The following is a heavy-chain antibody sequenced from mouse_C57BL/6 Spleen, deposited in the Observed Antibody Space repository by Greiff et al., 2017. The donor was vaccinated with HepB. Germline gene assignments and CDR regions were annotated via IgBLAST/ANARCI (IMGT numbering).Heavy chain of an antibody. J-gene: IGHJ4*01. Sequence: EVQLQQSGPELVKPGASVKISCKASGYTFTDYYMNWVKQSHGKSLEWIGDINPNNGGTSYNQKFKGKATLTVAKSSSTAYMELRSLTSEDSAVYYCARGGYYGSRRYAMDYWGQGTSVTVSS. CDR1: GYTFTDYY. V-gene: IGHV1-26*01. D-gene: IGHD1-1*01. CDR2: INPNNGGT. CDR3: ARGGYYGSRRYAMDY.